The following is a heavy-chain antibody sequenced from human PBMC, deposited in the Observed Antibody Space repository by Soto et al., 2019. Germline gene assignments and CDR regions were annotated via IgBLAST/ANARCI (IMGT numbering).Heavy chain of an antibody. CDR2: ISGSGGST. D-gene: IGHD3-3*01. V-gene: IGHV3-23*01. Sequence: SLRLSCAASGFTFSSYAMSWVRQAPGKGLEWVSAISGSGGSTYYADSVKGRFTISRDNSKNTLYLQMNSLRAEDTAVYYCAKESSVAFGVAQYYFDYWGQGTLVTVSA. CDR3: AKESSVAFGVAQYYFDY. CDR1: GFTFSSYA. J-gene: IGHJ4*02.